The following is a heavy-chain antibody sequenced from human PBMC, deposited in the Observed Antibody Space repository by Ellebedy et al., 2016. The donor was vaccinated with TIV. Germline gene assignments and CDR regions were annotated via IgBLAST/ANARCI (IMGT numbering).Heavy chain of an antibody. D-gene: IGHD6-19*01. CDR1: GYTFTSYY. CDR2: INPSGGST. Sequence: AASVKVSCKASGYTFTSYYMHWARQAPGQGLEWMGIINPSGGSTSYAQKFQGRVTMTRDTSISTAYMELSRLRSDDTAVYYCARDLDSSGWYNEDYWGQGTLVTVSS. J-gene: IGHJ4*02. V-gene: IGHV1-46*01. CDR3: ARDLDSSGWYNEDY.